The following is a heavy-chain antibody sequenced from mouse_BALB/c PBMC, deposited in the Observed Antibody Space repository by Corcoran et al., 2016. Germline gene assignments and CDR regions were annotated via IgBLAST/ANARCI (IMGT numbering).Heavy chain of an antibody. V-gene: IGHV9-3-1*01. CDR3: AREPRAMDY. J-gene: IGHJ4*01. Sequence: QIQLVLSGPELKKPGETVNISCKASGYTFTNYGMNWVKQAPGKGLKWMGWINTYTGEPTYADDFKGRFAFSLETSASTAYLQINNLKNEDTATYFCAREPRAMDYWGQGTSVTVSA. CDR2: INTYTGEP. CDR1: GYTFTNYG.